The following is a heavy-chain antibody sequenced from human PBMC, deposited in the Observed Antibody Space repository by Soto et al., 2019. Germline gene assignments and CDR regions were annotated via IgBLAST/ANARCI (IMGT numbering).Heavy chain of an antibody. J-gene: IGHJ3*02. V-gene: IGHV6-1*01. CDR1: GDSVSSNSAA. CDR3: ARGHTRVGDSGDDAFDI. D-gene: IGHD5-12*01. Sequence: QSQTLSLTCAISGDSVSSNSAAWNWIRQSPSRGLEWLGRTYYRSKWYNDYAVSVKSRITINPDTSKNQFSLQLNSVTPEDTDVYYCARGHTRVGDSGDDAFDIWGQGTMITVSS. CDR2: TYYRSKWYN.